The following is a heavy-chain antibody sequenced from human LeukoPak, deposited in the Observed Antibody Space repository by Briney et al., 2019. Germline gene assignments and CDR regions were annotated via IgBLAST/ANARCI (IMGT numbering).Heavy chain of an antibody. Sequence: GGSLRLSCAASGFTFSSYWMHWVRQAPGKGLVWVSRINSDGSSTSYADSVKGRFTISRDNSKNTLYLQMNSLRAEDTAVYYCARDQYYYDSSGYYSYWGQGTLVTVSS. CDR2: INSDGSST. D-gene: IGHD3-22*01. CDR1: GFTFSSYW. CDR3: ARDQYYYDSSGYYSY. V-gene: IGHV3-74*01. J-gene: IGHJ4*02.